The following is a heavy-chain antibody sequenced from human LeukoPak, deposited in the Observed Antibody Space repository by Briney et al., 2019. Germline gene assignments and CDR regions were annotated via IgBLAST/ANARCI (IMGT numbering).Heavy chain of an antibody. CDR3: ARENTGAAGWPFDY. D-gene: IGHD1-14*01. CDR2: INPNSGGT. J-gene: IGHJ4*02. CDR1: GYSFTGYY. V-gene: IGHV1-2*06. Sequence: GASVKVSCKASGYSFTGYYIQWVRQAPGQGREWMGRINPNSGGTNYAQKFQDRVTMTRDTSMGTAYMELSRLTSNDAAVYYCARENTGAAGWPFDYWGQGTLVTVSS.